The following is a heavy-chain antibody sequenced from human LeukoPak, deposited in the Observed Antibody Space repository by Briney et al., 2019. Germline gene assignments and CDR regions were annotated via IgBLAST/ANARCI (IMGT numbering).Heavy chain of an antibody. CDR1: GFSLSTVGVG. CDR2: IYWDDDK. Sequence: ESGPTLVNPTQTLTLTCTFSGFSLSTVGVGVGWIRQPPVKALECLALIYWDDDKRYSPSLKSRLTITKDTSKNQVVLTMTNMDPVDTATYYCVHRRSRLYYMAVWGKGTTVTVSS. J-gene: IGHJ6*03. V-gene: IGHV2-5*02. CDR3: VHRRSRLYYMAV.